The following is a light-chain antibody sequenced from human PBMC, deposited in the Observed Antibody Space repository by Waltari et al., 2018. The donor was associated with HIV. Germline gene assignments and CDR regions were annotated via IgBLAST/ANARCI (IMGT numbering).Light chain of an antibody. CDR1: SGFNVASYR. CDR3: MVWHISFWV. J-gene: IGLJ3*02. Sequence: QAVLTQPSSLSASPGASASLTCTLHSGFNVASYRIYWHQQKPGSPPRYLLGYKSDSDTQQGSGCPSRFSGSKDPSANAGILLISGLQSEEEADYYCMVWHISFWVSVGGTKLTVL. V-gene: IGLV5-45*03. CDR2: YKSDSDT.